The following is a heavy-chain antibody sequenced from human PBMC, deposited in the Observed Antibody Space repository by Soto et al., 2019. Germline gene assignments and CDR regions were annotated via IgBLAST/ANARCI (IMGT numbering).Heavy chain of an antibody. V-gene: IGHV3-23*01. CDR1: GFTFSSYA. Sequence: GGSLRLSCAASGFTFSSYAMSWVRQAPGKGLEWVSAISGSGGSTYYADSVKGRFTISRDNSKNTLYLQMNSLRAEDTAVYYCAKTGLVGYCSGGSCYMGPAAFDIWGQGTMVTVSS. CDR3: AKTGLVGYCSGGSCYMGPAAFDI. D-gene: IGHD2-15*01. CDR2: ISGSGGST. J-gene: IGHJ3*02.